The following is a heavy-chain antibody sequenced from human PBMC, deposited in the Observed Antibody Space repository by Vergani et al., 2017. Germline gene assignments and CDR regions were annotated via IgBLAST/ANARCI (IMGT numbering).Heavy chain of an antibody. D-gene: IGHD1-1*01. Sequence: QVQLVQSGAEVKKPGASVKVSCKASGYTFTSYYMHWVRQAPGQGLEWMGIINPSGGSTSYAQKFQGRVTMTRDTSTSTVYMELSRLRSEDTAVYYCASRAGTTLGGDYWGQGTLVTVSS. J-gene: IGHJ4*02. CDR3: ASRAGTTLGGDY. V-gene: IGHV1-46*03. CDR2: INPSGGST. CDR1: GYTFTSYY.